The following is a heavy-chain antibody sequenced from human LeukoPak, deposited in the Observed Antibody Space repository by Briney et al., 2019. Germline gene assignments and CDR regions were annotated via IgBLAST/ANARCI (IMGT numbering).Heavy chain of an antibody. Sequence: GGSLRLSCAASGFTFSSYWMSWVRQAPGKGLEWVANIKRDGSEKYYVDSVKGRFTISRDNAKNSLYLQMNSPRAEDTAVYYCARGSLVPAAPGIKPFDYWGQGTLVTVSS. J-gene: IGHJ4*02. CDR2: IKRDGSEK. CDR1: GFTFSSYW. CDR3: ARGSLVPAAPGIKPFDY. D-gene: IGHD2-2*01. V-gene: IGHV3-7*01.